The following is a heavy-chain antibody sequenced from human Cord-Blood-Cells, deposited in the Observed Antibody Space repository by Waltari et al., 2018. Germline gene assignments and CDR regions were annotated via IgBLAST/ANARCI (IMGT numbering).Heavy chain of an antibody. CDR2: ISSSSSTI. D-gene: IGHD6-6*01. CDR1: GFPFSSYS. Sequence: EVQLVESGGGLVQPGGSLRPSCAGSGFPFSSYSMNWVRQAPGKGLGWVSYISSSSSTIYYADSVKGRFTISRDNAKNSLYLKMNSLRDEDTAVYYCARRGGVAARDYWGQGTLVTVSS. J-gene: IGHJ4*02. CDR3: ARRGGVAARDY. V-gene: IGHV3-48*02.